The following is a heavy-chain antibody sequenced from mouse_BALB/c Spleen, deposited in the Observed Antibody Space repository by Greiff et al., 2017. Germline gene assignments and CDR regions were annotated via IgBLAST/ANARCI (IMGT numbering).Heavy chain of an antibody. CDR1: GFTFNTNA. CDR3: VSSNWDLPWFAY. CDR2: IRSKSNNYAT. J-gene: IGHJ3*01. V-gene: IGHV10S3*01. D-gene: IGHD4-1*01. Sequence: GGGLVQPKGSLKLSCAASGFTFNTNAMNWVRQAPGKGLEWVARIRSKSNNYATYYADSVKDRFTISRDDSQSMLYLQMNNLKTEDTAMYYCVSSNWDLPWFAYWGQGTLVTVSA.